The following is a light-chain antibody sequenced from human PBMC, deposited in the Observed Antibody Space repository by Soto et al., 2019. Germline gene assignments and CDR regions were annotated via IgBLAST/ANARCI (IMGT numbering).Light chain of an antibody. CDR2: AAS. J-gene: IGKJ1*01. CDR1: RDIGND. Sequence: AIQMTQSPSSLSASVGDRATITCRASRDIGNDLGWSQQKPGKAPKHLLVAASNLHSGVPSRFSGGGSGTDFTLTISRLQADDFATYYCLQHSNFSWTFGQGTKVE. V-gene: IGKV1-6*01. CDR3: LQHSNFSWT.